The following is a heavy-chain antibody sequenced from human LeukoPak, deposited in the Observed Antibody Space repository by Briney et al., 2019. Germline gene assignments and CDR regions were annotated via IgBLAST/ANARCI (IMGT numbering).Heavy chain of an antibody. CDR2: INSDGSST. Sequence: GGSLRLSCAASGFTFSSYWMHWVRQAPGKGLVWVSRINSDGSSTSYADSVKGRFTISRDNSKNSLYLQMNSLRTEDTALYYCAKDGGLVATIAFDYWGQGTLVTVSS. CDR3: AKDGGLVATIAFDY. J-gene: IGHJ4*02. D-gene: IGHD5-12*01. V-gene: IGHV3-74*01. CDR1: GFTFSSYW.